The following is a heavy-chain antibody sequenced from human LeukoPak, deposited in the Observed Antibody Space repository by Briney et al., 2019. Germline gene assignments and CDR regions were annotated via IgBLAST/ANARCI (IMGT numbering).Heavy chain of an antibody. Sequence: GGSLRLSCAASGFTFSSYGMHWVRQAPGKGLEWVAVIWYDGSNKYYADSVKGRFTISRDNSKNTLYLQMNSLRAEDTAVYYYARDGQQLVHYYYYYMDVWGKGTTVTVSS. V-gene: IGHV3-33*01. CDR3: ARDGQQLVHYYYYYMDV. J-gene: IGHJ6*03. CDR1: GFTFSSYG. CDR2: IWYDGSNK. D-gene: IGHD6-13*01.